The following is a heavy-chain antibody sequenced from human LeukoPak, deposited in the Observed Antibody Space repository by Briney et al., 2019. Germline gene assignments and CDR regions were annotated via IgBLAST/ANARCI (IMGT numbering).Heavy chain of an antibody. V-gene: IGHV4-59*03. CDR2: IYSSGST. D-gene: IGHD4-11*01. Sequence: SETLSLTCTVSGGSISSYYWNWVRQPPGKGLEYIGYIYSSGSTNYNPSLKSRVTISIDTSKNQFSLKLSSVTAADTAVYYCAGSRESYSNFDYYYYYMDVWGKGTTVTVSS. J-gene: IGHJ6*03. CDR1: GGSISSYY. CDR3: AGSRESYSNFDYYYYYMDV.